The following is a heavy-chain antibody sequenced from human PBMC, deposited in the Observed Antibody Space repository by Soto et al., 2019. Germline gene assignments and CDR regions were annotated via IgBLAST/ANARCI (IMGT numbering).Heavy chain of an antibody. D-gene: IGHD2-2*01. Sequence: GGSLRLSCAASGFTFSSYGMHWVRQAPGKGLEWVAVISYDGSNKYYADSVKGRFTISRDNSKNTLYLQMNSLRAEDTAVYYCAKDGVRYCSSTSCLRRFDYWGQGTLVTVSS. CDR3: AKDGVRYCSSTSCLRRFDY. CDR1: GFTFSSYG. J-gene: IGHJ4*02. CDR2: ISYDGSNK. V-gene: IGHV3-30*18.